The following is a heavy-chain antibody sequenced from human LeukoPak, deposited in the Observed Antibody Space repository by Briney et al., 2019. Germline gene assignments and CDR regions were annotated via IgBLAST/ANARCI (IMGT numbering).Heavy chain of an antibody. CDR2: ISAYNGNT. CDR3: ARGHYDILGGPDY. CDR1: GYTFINNW. Sequence: ASVKVSCKASGYTFINNWMHWVRQAPGQGLEWMGWISAYNGNTNYAQKLQGRVTMTTDTSTSTAYMELRSLRSDDTAVYYCARGHYDILGGPDYWGQGTLVTVSS. D-gene: IGHD3-9*01. J-gene: IGHJ4*02. V-gene: IGHV1-18*01.